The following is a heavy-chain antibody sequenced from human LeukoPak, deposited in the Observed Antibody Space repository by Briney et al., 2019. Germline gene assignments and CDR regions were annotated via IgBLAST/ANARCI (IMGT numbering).Heavy chain of an antibody. CDR2: INPNAGTT. Sequence: ASVKVSCKASGYTFTSYYMHWVRQAPGQGLEWMGTINPNAGTTSYAQKFQGRVTVTRDTSTITVYMELSSLRSEDTAVYYCARDLSGGKLRYFDWLPPDYWGQGPLVTVSS. CDR1: GYTFTSYY. CDR3: ARDLSGGKLRYFDWLPPDY. D-gene: IGHD3-9*01. V-gene: IGHV1-46*01. J-gene: IGHJ4*02.